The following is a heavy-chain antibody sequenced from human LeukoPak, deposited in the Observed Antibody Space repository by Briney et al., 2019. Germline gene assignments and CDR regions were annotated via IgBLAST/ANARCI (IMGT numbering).Heavy chain of an antibody. Sequence: GGSLRLSCAASGFTFSSYWMSWVRQAPGKGLEWVANIKQDGSEKYYVDSVKGRFTISRDNAKNSLYLQMNSLRAEDTAVYYCAREWGYSYGAFDYWGQGTLVTVSS. CDR1: GFTFSSYW. J-gene: IGHJ4*02. V-gene: IGHV3-7*01. CDR2: IKQDGSEK. CDR3: AREWGYSYGAFDY. D-gene: IGHD5-18*01.